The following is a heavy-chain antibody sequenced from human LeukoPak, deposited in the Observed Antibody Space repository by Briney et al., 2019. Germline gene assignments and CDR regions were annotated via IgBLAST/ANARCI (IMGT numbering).Heavy chain of an antibody. Sequence: GGSLRLSCAASGFTFSSYGMHWVRQAPGKGLEWVAFIRYDGSNKYYADSVKGRFTISRDNSKNTLYLQMNSLRAEDTAVYYCAKDANRLRYFDWYYYYYYMDVWGKGTTVTISS. CDR3: AKDANRLRYFDWYYYYYYMDV. CDR2: IRYDGSNK. J-gene: IGHJ6*03. V-gene: IGHV3-30*02. CDR1: GFTFSSYG. D-gene: IGHD3-9*01.